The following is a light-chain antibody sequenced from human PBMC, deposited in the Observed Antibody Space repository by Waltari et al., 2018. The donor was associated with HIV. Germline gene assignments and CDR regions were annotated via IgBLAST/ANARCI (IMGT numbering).Light chain of an antibody. J-gene: IGLJ1*01. CDR1: SSHLGDGSD. V-gene: IGLV1-40*01. Sequence: QSVLTQPPSVSGAPGQRVTLSCDGISSHLGDGSDVPWYHTLPGTDPQLLIYGNSNRPSGVPDRFSGSKSGTSASLAITGLQAEDEADYYCQSYDSSLSGSVFGTGTKVTVL. CDR3: QSYDSSLSGSV. CDR2: GNS.